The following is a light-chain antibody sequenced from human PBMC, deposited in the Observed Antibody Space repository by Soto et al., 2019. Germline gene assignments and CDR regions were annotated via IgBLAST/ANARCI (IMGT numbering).Light chain of an antibody. Sequence: QSALTQPRSVSGSPGQSVTISCTGTSSDVGGYNYVSWYQQHPGKAPKLMIYDVSKWPSGVPDRFSGSRSGNTASLTISGLQAEDEADYYCCSYAGIYTLFGTGTKVTV. CDR1: SSDVGGYNY. CDR3: CSYAGIYTL. J-gene: IGLJ1*01. V-gene: IGLV2-11*01. CDR2: DVS.